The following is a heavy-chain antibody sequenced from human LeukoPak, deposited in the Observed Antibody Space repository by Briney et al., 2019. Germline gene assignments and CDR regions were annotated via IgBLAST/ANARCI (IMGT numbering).Heavy chain of an antibody. Sequence: KPSETLSLTCAVYGGSFSGYYWSWIRQPPGKGLEWIGEINHSGSTNYNPSLKSRVTISVDTSKNQFSLKLSSVTAADTAVYYCARTIIAAAGTNYFDYWGQGTLVTVSS. D-gene: IGHD6-13*01. CDR3: ARTIIAAAGTNYFDY. CDR2: INHSGST. CDR1: GGSFSGYY. V-gene: IGHV4-34*01. J-gene: IGHJ4*02.